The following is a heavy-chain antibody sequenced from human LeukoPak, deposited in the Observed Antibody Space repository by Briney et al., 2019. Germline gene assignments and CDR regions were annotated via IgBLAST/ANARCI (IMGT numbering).Heavy chain of an antibody. Sequence: ASVKVSCKASGYTFTGYYMHWVRQAPGQGLEWMGWINPNSGGTNYAQKFQGRVTMTRDTSISTAYMELSRLRSDDTAVYYCAIGGDFWSGYGPSYYFDYWGQGTLVTVSS. V-gene: IGHV1-2*02. D-gene: IGHD3-3*01. CDR3: AIGGDFWSGYGPSYYFDY. J-gene: IGHJ4*02. CDR1: GYTFTGYY. CDR2: INPNSGGT.